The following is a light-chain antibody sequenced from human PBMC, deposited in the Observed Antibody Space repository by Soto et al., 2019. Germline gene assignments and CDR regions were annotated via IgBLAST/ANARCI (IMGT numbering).Light chain of an antibody. CDR2: GSC. CDR1: QSVSSSY. J-gene: IGKJ5*01. CDR3: QQYGSPPPIT. Sequence: ELVLMQSPGILSWSPGERATLSCRASQSVSSSYLAWYRQKPGQAPRLVMYGSCSSATGIPERFSGSGSGKDFTLTISRLEPEDFAVYYCQQYGSPPPITFGQGTRLEIK. V-gene: IGKV3-20*01.